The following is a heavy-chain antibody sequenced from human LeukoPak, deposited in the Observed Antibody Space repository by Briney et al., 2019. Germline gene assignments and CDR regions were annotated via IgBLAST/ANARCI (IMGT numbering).Heavy chain of an antibody. CDR1: GFTFSSYG. CDR3: AKIAGLRDAFDI. Sequence: GRSLRLSCAASGFTFSSYGMHWVRQAPGKGLEWVAVMSYDGSNKYYADSVKGRFTISRDNSKNTLYLQMNSLRAEDTAVYYCAKIAGLRDAFDIWGQGTMVTVSS. D-gene: IGHD4-17*01. CDR2: MSYDGSNK. V-gene: IGHV3-30*18. J-gene: IGHJ3*02.